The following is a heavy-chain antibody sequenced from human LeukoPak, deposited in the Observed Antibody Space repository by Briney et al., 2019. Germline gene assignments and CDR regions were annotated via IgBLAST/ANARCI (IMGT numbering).Heavy chain of an antibody. D-gene: IGHD6-6*01. CDR2: SYHSRST. CDR1: GYSISSGYF. J-gene: IGHJ4*02. V-gene: IGHV4-38-2*01. CDR3: ASKSQAARRVNFDY. Sequence: SETLSLTCAVSGYSISSGYFQWCSRQPAAKVLEWVGSSYHSRSTYYTPSLKSRVTISVDTSKNQFSLKLSSVTAADTAVYYCASKSQAARRVNFDYWGQGTLVTVSS.